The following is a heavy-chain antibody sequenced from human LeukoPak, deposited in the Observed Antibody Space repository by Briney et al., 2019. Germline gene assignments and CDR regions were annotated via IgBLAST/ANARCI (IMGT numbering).Heavy chain of an antibody. CDR3: ARDLVTVTKGFDI. CDR2: ISYIGST. D-gene: IGHD4-17*01. Sequence: SEILSLTCAVSAASFSSHYWTWIRQSPGKGLEWIGYISYIGSTNYNPSLKSRVTISIDASRNQFSLKLRSVTAADTAVYYCARDLVTVTKGFDIWGQGTMVSVSS. J-gene: IGHJ3*02. V-gene: IGHV4-59*11. CDR1: AASFSSHY.